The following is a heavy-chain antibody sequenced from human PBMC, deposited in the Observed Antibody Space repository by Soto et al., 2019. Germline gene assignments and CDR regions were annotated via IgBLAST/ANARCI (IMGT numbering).Heavy chain of an antibody. CDR3: AKDRPTSYYYDSSGYYRVYYFDY. CDR2: ISGSGGIT. V-gene: IGHV3-23*01. Sequence: GGSLRLSCAASGFTFSSYAMSWVRQAPGKGLEWVSAISGSGGITYYADSVKGRFTISRDNSKNTLYLQMNSLRAEDTAVYYCAKDRPTSYYYDSSGYYRVYYFDYWGQGTLVTGSS. CDR1: GFTFSSYA. J-gene: IGHJ4*02. D-gene: IGHD3-22*01.